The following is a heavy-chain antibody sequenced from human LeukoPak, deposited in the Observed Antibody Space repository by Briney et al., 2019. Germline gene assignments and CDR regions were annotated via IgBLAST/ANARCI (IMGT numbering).Heavy chain of an antibody. V-gene: IGHV3-23*01. Sequence: GGSLRLSCTASRFTFSSYALSWVRQAPGKGLEWVSAISGSGGSTYHADSVKGGITISRDNSKNTLYLQMNSLRAEDTAVYYCARAMMVVANLWGVFDYWGQGTLVTVSS. CDR3: ARAMMVVANLWGVFDY. D-gene: IGHD3-22*01. J-gene: IGHJ4*02. CDR2: ISGSGGST. CDR1: RFTFSSYA.